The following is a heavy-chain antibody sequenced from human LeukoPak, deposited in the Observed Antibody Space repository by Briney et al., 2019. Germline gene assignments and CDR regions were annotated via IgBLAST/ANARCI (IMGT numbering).Heavy chain of an antibody. CDR1: GFTFSSYS. J-gene: IGHJ4*02. Sequence: GGSLRLSCAASGFTFSSYSMSWVCQAPGKGLEWVSAITDSGTGTNYADSVKGRFTISGDNSKNTLYLQMNSLRVEDTAIYFCARDSPVLTYWGQGTLVTVSS. CDR2: ITDSGTGT. V-gene: IGHV3-23*01. CDR3: ARDSPVLTY.